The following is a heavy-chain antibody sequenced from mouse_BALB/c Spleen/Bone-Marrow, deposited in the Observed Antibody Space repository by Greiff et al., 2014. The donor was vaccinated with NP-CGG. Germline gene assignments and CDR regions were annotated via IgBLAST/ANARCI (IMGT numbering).Heavy chain of an antibody. J-gene: IGHJ3*01. D-gene: IGHD3-2*01. CDR1: GYTFTIYY. V-gene: IGHV1S81*02. CDR3: TRNGPDSSGYPAWFAY. Sequence: QVQLQQSGAELVKPGASVKLSCKASGYTFTIYYMFWVKQRPGQGLEWIGEINPSNGGTNFNEKFKSKATLTVDKSSSTAYMQLSSLTSEDSAVYYCTRNGPDSSGYPAWFAYGGQGTLVTVSA. CDR2: INPSNGGT.